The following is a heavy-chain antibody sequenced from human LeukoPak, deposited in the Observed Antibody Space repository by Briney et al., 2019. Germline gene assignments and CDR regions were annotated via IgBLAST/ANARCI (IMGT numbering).Heavy chain of an antibody. D-gene: IGHD3-16*01. CDR1: VGTLSSYA. CDR2: IIPIFGIE. V-gene: IGHV1-69*04. J-gene: IGHJ5*02. Sequence: SVTISCKTSVGTLSSYAISWVRQAPGQGLEWMGSIIPIFGIEKYAQKFQGRVTRPADKSTSTAYMELSSLRSEDTAVSYCASWGNGPWGQGTLVTVSS. CDR3: ASWGNGP.